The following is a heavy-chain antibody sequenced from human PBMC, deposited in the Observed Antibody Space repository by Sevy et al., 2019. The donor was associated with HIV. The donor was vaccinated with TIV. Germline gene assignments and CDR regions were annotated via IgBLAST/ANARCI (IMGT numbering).Heavy chain of an antibody. CDR3: ARGVPLLGYCSSTSCPAYYYGMDV. Sequence: GGSLRLSCAASGFTFSSYSMNWVRQAPGKGLEWVSSISSSSYIYYADSVKGRFTISRDNAKNSLYRQMNSLRAEDTAVYYCARGVPLLGYCSSTSCPAYYYGMDVWGQGTTVTVSS. D-gene: IGHD2-2*01. CDR2: ISSSSYI. CDR1: GFTFSSYS. J-gene: IGHJ6*02. V-gene: IGHV3-21*01.